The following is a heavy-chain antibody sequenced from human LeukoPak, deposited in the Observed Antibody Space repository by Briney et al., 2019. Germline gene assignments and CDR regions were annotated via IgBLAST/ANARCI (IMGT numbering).Heavy chain of an antibody. J-gene: IGHJ6*03. V-gene: IGHV1-18*01. D-gene: IGHD6-19*01. CDR2: ISTYNGNT. CDR1: GYTFTSYG. Sequence: EASVKVSCKASGYTFTSYGISWVRQAPGQGLEWMGWISTYNGNTNYAQKLQGRVTMTTDTSTSTAYMELRSLRSDDTAVYYCATVARADYYYYMDVWGKGTTVTVSS. CDR3: ATVARADYYYYMDV.